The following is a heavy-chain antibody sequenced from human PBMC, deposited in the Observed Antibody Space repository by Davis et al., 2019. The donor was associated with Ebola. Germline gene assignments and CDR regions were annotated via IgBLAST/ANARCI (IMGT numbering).Heavy chain of an antibody. CDR3: ARTRVDSSGYAMDV. CDR2: IKQDGSEN. D-gene: IGHD3-22*01. CDR1: GFTFSDYW. J-gene: IGHJ6*02. V-gene: IGHV3-7*03. Sequence: GESLKISCAASGFTFSDYWMGWVRQTPGKGLEWVANIKQDGSENYYVDSVRGRFTVSRDNSKNLSLQMNSLRAEDTAVYYCARTRVDSSGYAMDVWGQGTTVIV.